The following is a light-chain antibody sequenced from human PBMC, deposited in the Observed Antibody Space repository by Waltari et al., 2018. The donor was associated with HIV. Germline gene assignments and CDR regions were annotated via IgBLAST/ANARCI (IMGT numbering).Light chain of an antibody. CDR3: LQTFDTPLT. V-gene: IGKV1-39*01. J-gene: IGKJ3*01. CDR1: QNIYTF. CDR2: RAS. Sequence: DIQMTQSPSSLSAFFGDRVTFTCRASQNIYTFVNWFQMKPGKTPSLLIYRASSLERGVPSRFSGSGSGTEFSLSISSVQPDDFATYFCLQTFDTPLTFGPGTKLDV.